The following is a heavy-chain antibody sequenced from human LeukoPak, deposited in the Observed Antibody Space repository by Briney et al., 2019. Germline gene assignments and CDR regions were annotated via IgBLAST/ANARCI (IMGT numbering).Heavy chain of an antibody. D-gene: IGHD3-3*01. V-gene: IGHV4-59*01. CDR1: CGSNSCFF. CDR3: ARAFVEYPPLFDY. J-gene: IGHJ4*02. Sequence: SETLSLPRTLSCGSNSCFFWRLLPQPPGEGMGGIGYIYYSGSTNYNPSLKSRVTISVDTSKNQFSLKLSSVTAADTAVYYCARAFVEYPPLFDYWGQGTLVTVSS. CDR2: IYYSGST.